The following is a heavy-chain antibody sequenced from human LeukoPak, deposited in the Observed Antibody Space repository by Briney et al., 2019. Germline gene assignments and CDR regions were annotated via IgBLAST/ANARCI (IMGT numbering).Heavy chain of an antibody. D-gene: IGHD3-3*01. Sequence: SETLSLTCTVSGGSISSRPYYWGWVRQPPGKGLEWIGTISYSGTTYYSPSLKSRVTISVDTSKNQFSLKLSSVTAADTAVYYCARARRGLQRITIFGVVITRNYFDYWGQGTLVTVSS. V-gene: IGHV4-39*07. CDR2: ISYSGTT. CDR1: GGSISSRPYY. CDR3: ARARRGLQRITIFGVVITRNYFDY. J-gene: IGHJ4*02.